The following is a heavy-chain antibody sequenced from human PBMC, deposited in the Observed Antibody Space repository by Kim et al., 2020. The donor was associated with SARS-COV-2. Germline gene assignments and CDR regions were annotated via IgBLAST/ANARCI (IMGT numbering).Heavy chain of an antibody. J-gene: IGHJ5*02. CDR2: IYYSGST. Sequence: SETLSLTCTVSGGSISSYYWSWIRQPPGKGLECIGYIYYSGSTNYNPSLKSRVTISVDTSKNPFSLKLSSVTAADTAVYYCARVALGYCSSTSCHKGFDPWGQGTLVTVSS. V-gene: IGHV4-59*01. CDR3: ARVALGYCSSTSCHKGFDP. CDR1: GGSISSYY. D-gene: IGHD2-2*01.